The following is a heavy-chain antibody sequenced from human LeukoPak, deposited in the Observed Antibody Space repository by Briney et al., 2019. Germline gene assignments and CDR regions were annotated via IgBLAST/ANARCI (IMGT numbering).Heavy chain of an antibody. CDR3: ARHRDDYGDWYYFDY. CDR2: IYYSGST. CDR1: GGSISSYY. V-gene: IGHV4-59*08. Sequence: SETLSLTCTVSGGSISSYYWSWIRQPPGKGLEWIGYIYYSGSTNYNPSLKSRVTIPVDTSKNQFSLKLSSVTAADTAVYYCARHRDDYGDWYYFDYWGQGTLVTVSS. J-gene: IGHJ4*02. D-gene: IGHD4-17*01.